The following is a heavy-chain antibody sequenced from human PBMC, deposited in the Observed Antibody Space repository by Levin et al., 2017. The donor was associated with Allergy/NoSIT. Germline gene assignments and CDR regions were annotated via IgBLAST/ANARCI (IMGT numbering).Heavy chain of an antibody. J-gene: IGHJ6*02. Sequence: PGGSLRLSCAASGFTFSSYSMNWVRQAPGKGLEWVSYISSSSSTIYYADSVKGRFTISRDNAKNSLYLHMNSLRAEDTAVYYCARVYGMDVWGQGTTVTVSS. CDR3: ARVYGMDV. CDR2: ISSSSSTI. CDR1: GFTFSSYS. V-gene: IGHV3-48*01.